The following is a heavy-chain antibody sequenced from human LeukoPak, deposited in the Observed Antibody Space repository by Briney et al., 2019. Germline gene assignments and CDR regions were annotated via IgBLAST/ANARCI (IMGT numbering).Heavy chain of an antibody. D-gene: IGHD2-2*02. J-gene: IGHJ5*02. Sequence: SQTLSLTCAVSGGSISSGGYSWSWIRQPPGKGLEWIGEINHSGSTNYNPSLKSRVTISVDTSKNQFSLKLSSVTAADTAVYYCAGLNTDCSSTSCYTRGPNNWFDPWGQGTLVTVSS. CDR3: AGLNTDCSSTSCYTRGPNNWFDP. CDR1: GGSISSGGYS. V-gene: IGHV4-30-2*01. CDR2: INHSGST.